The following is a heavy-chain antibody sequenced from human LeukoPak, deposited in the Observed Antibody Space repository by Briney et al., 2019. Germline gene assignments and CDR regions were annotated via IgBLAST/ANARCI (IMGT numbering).Heavy chain of an antibody. CDR3: ARSRYCSSTSCPLYYYYGMDV. J-gene: IGHJ6*02. V-gene: IGHV3-48*01. CDR2: ISSSSSTI. Sequence: GGSLRLSCAASGFTFSSYSMNWVRQAPGKGLEWVSYISSSSSTIYYADSVKGRFTISRDNAKNSLYLQMNSLRAEDTAVYYCARSRYCSSTSCPLYYYYGMDVWGQGTTVTVSS. D-gene: IGHD2-2*01. CDR1: GFTFSSYS.